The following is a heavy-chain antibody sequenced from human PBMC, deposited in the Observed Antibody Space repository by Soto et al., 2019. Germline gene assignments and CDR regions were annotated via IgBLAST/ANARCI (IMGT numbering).Heavy chain of an antibody. J-gene: IGHJ3*02. D-gene: IGHD3-10*01. CDR3: AREDRYYGSGSDDAFDI. Sequence: ASVKVSCKASGYTFTSYGISWVRQAPGQGLEWMGWISAYNGNTNYAQKLQGRVTMTTDTSTSTAYMELRSLRSDDTAVYYCAREDRYYGSGSDDAFDIWGQGTMVTVSS. V-gene: IGHV1-18*04. CDR1: GYTFTSYG. CDR2: ISAYNGNT.